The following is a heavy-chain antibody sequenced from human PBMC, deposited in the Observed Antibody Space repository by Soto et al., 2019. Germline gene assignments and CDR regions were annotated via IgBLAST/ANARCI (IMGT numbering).Heavy chain of an antibody. V-gene: IGHV1-69*10. CDR2: VIPIFGIA. Sequence: ASVKVSCKASGGNFSSYAISWVRQAPGKGLEWMGGVIPIFGIANYTQKFQGRVRSTTDKSTSPAYMELSSLRSEDTGVYYCAREASDIVVVPAAMRGAFDIWGQGTMVTVSS. CDR1: GGNFSSYA. CDR3: AREASDIVVVPAAMRGAFDI. D-gene: IGHD2-2*01. J-gene: IGHJ3*02.